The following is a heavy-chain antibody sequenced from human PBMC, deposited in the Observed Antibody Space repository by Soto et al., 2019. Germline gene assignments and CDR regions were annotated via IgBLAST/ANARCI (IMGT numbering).Heavy chain of an antibody. D-gene: IGHD6-25*01. V-gene: IGHV3-23*01. J-gene: IGHJ6*03. Sequence: EVQLLESGGGLVQPGGSLTLSCAASGFTFSRYGMDWVRQAPGKGLEWVSGLRSTGERTHYADSVEGRFTISRDNSKNMLFLQMNSLRGEDTAIYYCAKEAAGYCCYLDVRGKGTTVTVSS. CDR3: AKEAAGYCCYLDV. CDR1: GFTFSRYG. CDR2: LRSTGERT.